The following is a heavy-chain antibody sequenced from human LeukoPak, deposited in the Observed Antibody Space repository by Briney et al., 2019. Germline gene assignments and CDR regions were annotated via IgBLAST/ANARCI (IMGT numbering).Heavy chain of an antibody. D-gene: IGHD4-17*01. Sequence: PGGALRLSWVASGFTFSRYAMIWVRQAPGKGLGWVSAIVAGGGGKYADSVKGRFTVSRDNSKNTLYLQMNGLTAEDTAVYFCARDPNGDYIGAFDFRGQGTRVTVSS. CDR2: IVAGGGG. CDR1: GFTFSRYA. V-gene: IGHV3-23*01. CDR3: ARDPNGDYIGAFDF. J-gene: IGHJ3*01.